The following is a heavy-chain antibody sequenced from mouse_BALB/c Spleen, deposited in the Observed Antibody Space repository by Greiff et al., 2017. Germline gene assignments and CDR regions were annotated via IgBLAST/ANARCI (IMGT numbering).Heavy chain of an antibody. Sequence: DVKLVESGGGLVKPGGSLKLSCAASGFTFSDYYMYWVRQTPEKRLEWVATISDGGSYTYYPDSVKGRFTISRDNAKNNLYLQMSSLKSEDTAMYYCAIHYYGYDWYFDVWGAGTTVTVSS. D-gene: IGHD1-2*01. CDR1: GFTFSDYY. V-gene: IGHV5-4*02. CDR3: AIHYYGYDWYFDV. J-gene: IGHJ1*01. CDR2: ISDGGSYT.